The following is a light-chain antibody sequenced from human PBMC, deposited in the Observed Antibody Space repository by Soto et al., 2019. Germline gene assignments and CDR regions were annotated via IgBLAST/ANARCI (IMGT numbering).Light chain of an antibody. J-gene: IGKJ1*01. CDR3: LQDINYPWT. V-gene: IGKV1-6*01. CDR2: GAS. CDR1: QGIGNA. Sequence: AIQMTQSPSSLSSSVGYRVGISCGASQGIGNALGWYQQKPGKPPKVLIYGASNLQSGVPPRFSGSGSGTDFTLAISSLQPEDSATYCCLQDINYPWTFGQGTKVDIK.